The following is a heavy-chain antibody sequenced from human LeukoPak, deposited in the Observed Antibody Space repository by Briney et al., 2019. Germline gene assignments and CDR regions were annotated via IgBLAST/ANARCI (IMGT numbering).Heavy chain of an antibody. V-gene: IGHV4-30-4*08. J-gene: IGHJ6*02. CDR2: IYYSGST. D-gene: IGHD3-22*01. CDR1: GGSISSGDYY. Sequence: SETLSLTCTVSGGSISSGDYYWSRIRQPPGKGLEWIGYIYYSGSTYYNPSLKSRVTISVDTSKNQFSLELSSVTAADTAVYYCARNHVYYYDSSGYYAMDVWGQGTTVTVSS. CDR3: ARNHVYYYDSSGYYAMDV.